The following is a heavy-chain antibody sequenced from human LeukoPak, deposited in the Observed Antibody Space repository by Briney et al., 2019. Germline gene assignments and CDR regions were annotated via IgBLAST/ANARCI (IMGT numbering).Heavy chain of an antibody. J-gene: IGHJ4*02. CDR2: ISAYNGNT. V-gene: IGHV1-18*01. CDR1: GYTFTSYG. Sequence: GASVKVSCKASGYTFTSYGISWVRQAPGQGLEWTGWISAYNGNTNYAQKLQGRVTMTTDTSTSTAYMELRSLRSDDTAVYYCAKGGGFGELLQPFDHWGQGTLVTVSS. CDR3: AKGGGFGELLQPFDH. D-gene: IGHD3-10*01.